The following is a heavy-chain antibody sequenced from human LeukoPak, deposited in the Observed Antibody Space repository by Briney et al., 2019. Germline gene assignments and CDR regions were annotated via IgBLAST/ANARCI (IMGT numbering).Heavy chain of an antibody. J-gene: IGHJ5*02. CDR3: ARDRSQDIVVVPAAS. D-gene: IGHD2-2*01. V-gene: IGHV3-21*01. CDR2: ISSSSSYI. Sequence: GGSLRLSCAASGFTFSSYSMNWVRQAPGKGLEWGSSISSSSSYIYYADSVKGRFTISRDNAKNSLYLQMNSLRAEDTAVYYCARDRSQDIVVVPAASWGQGTLVTVSS. CDR1: GFTFSSYS.